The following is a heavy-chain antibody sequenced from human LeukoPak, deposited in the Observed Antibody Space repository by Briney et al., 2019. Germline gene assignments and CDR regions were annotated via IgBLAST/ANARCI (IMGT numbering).Heavy chain of an antibody. D-gene: IGHD2-15*01. J-gene: IGHJ5*02. CDR1: GFTFDCCG. Sequence: GGSLRLSCAASGFTFDCCGMHWVRQAPGKGLEWVAFIRNVGNDKYYADSVKGRFTISRDNSKNTLYLQMNSLRAEDTAVYYCAKGFVVVVSATQSSWFDPWGQGTLVTVSS. CDR2: IRNVGNDK. CDR3: AKGFVVVVSATQSSWFDP. V-gene: IGHV3-30*02.